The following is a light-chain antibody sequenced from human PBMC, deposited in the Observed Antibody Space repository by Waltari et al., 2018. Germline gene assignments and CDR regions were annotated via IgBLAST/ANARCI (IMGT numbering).Light chain of an antibody. Sequence: QSALTQPASVSGSPGQSITISCTGTSSYVGGYNYFSWYQQHPGNAPKLTIYEVSNRPSGVSNRFSGSKSGNTASLTISGLQAEDEADYYCSSYTSSSTPVVFGGGTKLTVL. J-gene: IGLJ2*01. CDR1: SSYVGGYNY. CDR2: EVS. V-gene: IGLV2-14*01. CDR3: SSYTSSSTPVV.